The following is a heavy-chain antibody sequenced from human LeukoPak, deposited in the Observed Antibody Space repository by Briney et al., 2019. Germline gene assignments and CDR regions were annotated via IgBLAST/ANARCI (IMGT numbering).Heavy chain of an antibody. D-gene: IGHD6-19*01. CDR1: GGSISSYY. J-gene: IGHJ3*02. CDR3: ARPSIAVANAFDI. V-gene: IGHV4-39*01. CDR2: IYYSGST. Sequence: PSETLSLTCTVSGGSISSYYWGWIRQPPGKGLEWIGSIYYSGSTYYNPSLKSRVTISVDTSKNQFSLKLSSVTAADTAVYYCARPSIAVANAFDIWGQGTMVTVSS.